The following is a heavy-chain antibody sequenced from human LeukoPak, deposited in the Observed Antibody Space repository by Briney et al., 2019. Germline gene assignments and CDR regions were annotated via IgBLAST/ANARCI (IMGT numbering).Heavy chain of an antibody. CDR2: ISSSGSTI. V-gene: IGHV3-48*03. Sequence: PGGSLRLSCAASGFTFSSYEMNWVRQAPGKGLEWVSYISSSGSTIYYADSVKGRFTISRDNSKNTLYLQMNSLRAEDTAVYYCAKGRVGANFDYWGQGTLVTVSS. CDR3: AKGRVGANFDY. CDR1: GFTFSSYE. D-gene: IGHD1-26*01. J-gene: IGHJ4*02.